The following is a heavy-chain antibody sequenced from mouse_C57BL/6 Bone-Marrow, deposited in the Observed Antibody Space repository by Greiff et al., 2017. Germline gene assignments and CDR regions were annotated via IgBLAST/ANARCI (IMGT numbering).Heavy chain of an antibody. V-gene: IGHV1-52*01. CDR3: ARVYYYGSPWFAY. CDR1: GYTFTSYW. CDR2: IDPSDSET. J-gene: IGHJ3*01. D-gene: IGHD1-1*01. Sequence: QVQLQQPGAELVRPGSSVKLSCKASGYTFTSYWMHWVKQRPIQGLEWIGNIDPSDSETHYNQKFQDKATLTVDKSSSTAYMQLSSLTSEDSAVYYCARVYYYGSPWFAYWGQGTLVTVSA.